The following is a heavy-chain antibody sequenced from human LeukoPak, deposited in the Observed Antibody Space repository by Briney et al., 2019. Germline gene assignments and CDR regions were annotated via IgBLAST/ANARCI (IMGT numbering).Heavy chain of an antibody. CDR3: AFSVYGGDDAFDI. CDR2: IIPISGTT. J-gene: IGHJ3*02. CDR1: GGTLNSYV. Sequence: SVKVSCKASGGTLNSYVISWVRQAPGQGLEWMGGIIPISGTTNYAQKFQGRVTMTEDTSTDTAYMELSSLRSEDTAVYYCAFSVYGGDDAFDIWGQGTMVTVSS. V-gene: IGHV1-69*06. D-gene: IGHD4-23*01.